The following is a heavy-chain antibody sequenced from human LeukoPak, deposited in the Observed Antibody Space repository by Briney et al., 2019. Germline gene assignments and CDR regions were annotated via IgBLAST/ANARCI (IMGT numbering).Heavy chain of an antibody. J-gene: IGHJ4*02. Sequence: SETLSLTCTVSGGSISSYYWSWIRQPPGKGLEWIGYIYYSGSTNYNPSLKSRVTISVDTSKNQFSLKLSSVTAADTAVYYCARGCSGGSCYSGSFDYWGQGTLVTVFS. D-gene: IGHD2-15*01. V-gene: IGHV4-59*01. CDR2: IYYSGST. CDR3: ARGCSGGSCYSGSFDY. CDR1: GGSISSYY.